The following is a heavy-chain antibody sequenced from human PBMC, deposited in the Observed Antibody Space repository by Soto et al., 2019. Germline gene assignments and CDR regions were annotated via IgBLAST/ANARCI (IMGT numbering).Heavy chain of an antibody. CDR1: GFTFSDYP. V-gene: IGHV3-48*01. CDR3: ARDSWGSSGWSYYYFDY. J-gene: IGHJ4*02. CDR2: ISTSSTTI. Sequence: GGSLRLSCAASGFTFSDYPMNWVRQAPGKGLEWLSYISTSSTTIYYADSVKGRFTISRDNAKNSLYLHINSLRAEDTAVYFCARDSWGSSGWSYYYFDYWGRGTLVTVSS. D-gene: IGHD6-19*01.